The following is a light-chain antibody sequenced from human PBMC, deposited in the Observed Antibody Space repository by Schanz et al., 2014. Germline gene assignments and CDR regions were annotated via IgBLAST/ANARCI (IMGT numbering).Light chain of an antibody. CDR1: KLGDKY. CDR2: QDS. J-gene: IGLJ1*01. CDR3: QAWDSRVV. V-gene: IGLV3-1*01. Sequence: SYELTQPPSVSVSPGQTASITCSGDKLGDKYACWYQQQPGQSPVLVIYQDSKRPSGIPERFSGSNSGNTATLTISGTQAMDEADYYCQAWDSRVVFGTGTKLTVL.